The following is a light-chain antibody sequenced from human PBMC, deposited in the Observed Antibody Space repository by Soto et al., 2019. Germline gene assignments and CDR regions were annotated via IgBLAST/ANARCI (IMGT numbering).Light chain of an antibody. CDR2: SAS. J-gene: IGKJ3*01. CDR3: QSYNLS. CDR1: QSISSNF. Sequence: EVVLTQSPDTLSLSVGERASLSCRASQSISSNFLAWYQQKPGQAPRLLIYSASTRATGVPDRFSGSGSGTHFTLTITRLEPEDFAIYICQSYNLSVGPGTKVDSK. V-gene: IGKV3-20*01.